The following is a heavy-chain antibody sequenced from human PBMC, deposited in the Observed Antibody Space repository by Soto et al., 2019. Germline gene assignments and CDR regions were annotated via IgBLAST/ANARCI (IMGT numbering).Heavy chain of an antibody. CDR3: AREAHSDYEDDWFDP. J-gene: IGHJ5*02. D-gene: IGHD4-4*01. CDR2: MNPNSGNT. CDR1: GYTFTSYD. Sequence: ASVKVSCKASGYTFTSYDINWVRQATGQGLEWMGWMNPNSGNTGYAQKFQGRVTMTRNTSISTAYMELSSLRSDDTAVYYCAREAHSDYEDDWFDPWGQGTLVTVSS. V-gene: IGHV1-8*01.